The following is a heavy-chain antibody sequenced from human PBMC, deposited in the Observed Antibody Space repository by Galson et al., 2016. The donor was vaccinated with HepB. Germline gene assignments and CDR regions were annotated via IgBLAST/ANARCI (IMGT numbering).Heavy chain of an antibody. CDR1: GFTFTYYS. D-gene: IGHD6-19*01. CDR3: VKDCAGAGWYDFDY. V-gene: IGHV3-64D*06. CDR2: ISISGDVT. Sequence: SLRLSCAASGFTFTYYSMHWVRQAPGKGLEYVSSISISGDVTHYGDAVEGRFTISRDNSKDTLYLQMSSLRPDDTALYYCVKDCAGAGWYDFDYWGQGTLVTVSS. J-gene: IGHJ4*02.